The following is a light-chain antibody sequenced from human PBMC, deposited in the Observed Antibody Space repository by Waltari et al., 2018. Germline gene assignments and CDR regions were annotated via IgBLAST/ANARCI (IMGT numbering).Light chain of an antibody. CDR1: QDVSDN. Sequence: EILMTQPPVALSVSTGERATLPCRASQDVSDNLAWYQQRPGQAPALLIYEVSIRAPGVPDRFSGGGSATHFTLTINSLQSSDSAVYYCQQYMNWPPGYTFGQGTKVEIK. CDR2: EVS. V-gene: IGKV3-15*01. CDR3: QQYMNWPPGYT. J-gene: IGKJ2*01.